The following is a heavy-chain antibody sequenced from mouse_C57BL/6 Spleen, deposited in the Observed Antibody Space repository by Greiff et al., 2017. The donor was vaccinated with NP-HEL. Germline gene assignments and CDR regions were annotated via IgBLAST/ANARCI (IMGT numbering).Heavy chain of an antibody. J-gene: IGHJ2*01. D-gene: IGHD2-4*01. V-gene: IGHV1-4*01. CDR1: GYTFTSYT. Sequence: VMLVESGAELARPGASVKMSCKASGYTFTSYTMHWVKQRPGQGLEWIGYINPSSGYTKYNQKFKDKATLTADKSSSTAYMQLSSLTSEDSAVYYCARSGLRQGFDYWGQGTTLTVSS. CDR3: ARSGLRQGFDY. CDR2: INPSSGYT.